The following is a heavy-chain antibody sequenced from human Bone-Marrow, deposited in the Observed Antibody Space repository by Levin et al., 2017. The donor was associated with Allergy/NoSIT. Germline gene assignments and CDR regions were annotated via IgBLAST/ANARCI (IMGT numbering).Heavy chain of an antibody. J-gene: IGHJ6*02. CDR2: ISGSGGNT. Sequence: LSLTCAASGFTFSNHALNWVRQAPGKGLEWVSTISGSGGNTYYADSVKGRFTISRDNSKNTLYLQMNDLRAEDTALYYCAKRYCSGGSCERGYYYYGLDVWGQGTTVTVSS. CDR1: GFTFSNHA. D-gene: IGHD2-15*01. CDR3: AKRYCSGGSCERGYYYYGLDV. V-gene: IGHV3-23*01.